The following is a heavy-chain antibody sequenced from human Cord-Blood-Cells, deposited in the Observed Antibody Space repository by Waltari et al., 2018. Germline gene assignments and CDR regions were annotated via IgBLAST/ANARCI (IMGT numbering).Heavy chain of an antibody. V-gene: IGHV3-23*01. D-gene: IGHD3-9*01. CDR3: AKGVDILTDYYYGMDV. J-gene: IGHJ6*02. Sequence: EVQLLESGGGLVQPGGSLRLSCAASGFTFSSYAMSWVRQASGKGLEWVSAISGSGGSTYYADSVKGRFTISRDNSKNTLYLQMNSLRAEDTAVYYCAKGVDILTDYYYGMDVWGQGTTVTVSS. CDR1: GFTFSSYA. CDR2: ISGSGGST.